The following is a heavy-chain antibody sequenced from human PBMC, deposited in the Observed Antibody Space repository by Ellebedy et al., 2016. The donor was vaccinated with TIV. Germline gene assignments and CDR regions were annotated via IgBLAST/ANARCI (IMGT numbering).Heavy chain of an antibody. D-gene: IGHD6-13*01. V-gene: IGHV3-53*01. Sequence: PGGSLRLSCTASGFTVGNNYMNWLRQAPGKGLEWVSLIYSGGDTVYADSVKGRFTISRDSSKNTLYLEMNSLGAEDTAVYYCARDPPGIAASGPYKWGQGTLVTVSS. CDR3: ARDPPGIAASGPYK. J-gene: IGHJ4*02. CDR1: GFTVGNNY. CDR2: IYSGGDT.